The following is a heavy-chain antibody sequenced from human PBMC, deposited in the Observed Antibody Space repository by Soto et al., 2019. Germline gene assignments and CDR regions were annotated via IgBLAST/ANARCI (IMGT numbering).Heavy chain of an antibody. Sequence: GASVKVSCKASGFTFTSSAVQWVRQARGQRLEWIGWIVVGNGNTNYAQKFQGRVTMTTDTSTSTAYMELRSLRSDDTAVYYCARRSRGGWLVRFGAFDIWGQGTMVTVSS. CDR2: IVVGNGNT. J-gene: IGHJ3*02. CDR3: ARRSRGGWLVRFGAFDI. CDR1: GFTFTSSA. V-gene: IGHV1-58*01. D-gene: IGHD6-19*01.